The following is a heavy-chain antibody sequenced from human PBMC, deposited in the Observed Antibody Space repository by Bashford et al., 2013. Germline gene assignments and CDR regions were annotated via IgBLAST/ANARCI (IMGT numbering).Heavy chain of an antibody. CDR1: GFTFSSYG. V-gene: IGHV3-30*18. Sequence: GGSLRLSCAASGFTFSSYGMHWVRQAPGKGLEWVAVISYDGSNKYYADSVKGRFTISRDNSKNTLYLQMNSLRAEDTAVYYCAKDGGPDYDLWGMDVWGQGTTVTVSS. J-gene: IGHJ6*02. CDR3: AKDGGPDYDLWGMDV. CDR2: ISYDGSNK. D-gene: IGHD3-3*01.